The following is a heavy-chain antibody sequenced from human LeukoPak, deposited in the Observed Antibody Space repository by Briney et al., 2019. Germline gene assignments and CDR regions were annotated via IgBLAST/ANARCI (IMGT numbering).Heavy chain of an antibody. Sequence: ASVKVSCKASGGTFSSYAISWVRQAPGQGLEWMGGIIPIFGTANYAQEFQGRVTITTDESTSTAYMELSSLRSEDTAVYYCVVVVVIGCNWFDPWGQGTLVTVSS. D-gene: IGHD3-22*01. CDR2: IIPIFGTA. J-gene: IGHJ5*02. V-gene: IGHV1-69*05. CDR1: GGTFSSYA. CDR3: VVVVVIGCNWFDP.